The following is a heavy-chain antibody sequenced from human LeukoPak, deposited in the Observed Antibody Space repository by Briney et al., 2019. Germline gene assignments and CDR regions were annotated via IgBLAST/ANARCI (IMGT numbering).Heavy chain of an antibody. Sequence: GASVKVSCKASGYTFTGCYMHWVRQAPGQGLEWMGWINPNSGGTNYAQKFQGRVTMTRDTSISTAYMELSRLRSDDTAVYYCARDHGGNFYDSSGLFDYWGQGTLVTVSS. CDR1: GYTFTGCY. CDR3: ARDHGGNFYDSSGLFDY. CDR2: INPNSGGT. V-gene: IGHV1-2*02. D-gene: IGHD3-22*01. J-gene: IGHJ4*02.